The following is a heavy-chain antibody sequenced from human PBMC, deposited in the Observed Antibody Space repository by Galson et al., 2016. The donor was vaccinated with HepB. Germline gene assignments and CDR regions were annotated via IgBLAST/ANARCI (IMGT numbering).Heavy chain of an antibody. V-gene: IGHV5-51*01. CDR2: IYPGDSDT. CDR3: ARRWYYDFWSGYFTGWFDP. D-gene: IGHD3-3*01. Sequence: QSGAEVKKPGESLKISCTGYGYSFTSYWIGWVRQMPGKGLEWMGIIYPGDSDTRYSPSFQGQVTISADKSISTAYLQWSSLKASDTAMYYCARRWYYDFWSGYFTGWFDPWGQGTLVTVSS. CDR1: GYSFTSYW. J-gene: IGHJ5*02.